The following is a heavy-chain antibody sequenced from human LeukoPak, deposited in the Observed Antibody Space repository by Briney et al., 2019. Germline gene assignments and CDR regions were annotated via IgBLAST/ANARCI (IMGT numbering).Heavy chain of an antibody. CDR1: GFTFSSYG. CDR2: IWYDGSNK. CDR3: AKSSLSYSSSYQTPFDY. V-gene: IGHV3-33*06. J-gene: IGHJ4*02. Sequence: QTGGSLRLSCAASGFTFSSYGMHWVRQAPGKGLEWVAVIWYDGSNKFYADSVKGRFTISRDNSKNTLYLQMNSLRAEDTAVYYCAKSSLSYSSSYQTPFDYWGQGTLVTVSS. D-gene: IGHD6-6*01.